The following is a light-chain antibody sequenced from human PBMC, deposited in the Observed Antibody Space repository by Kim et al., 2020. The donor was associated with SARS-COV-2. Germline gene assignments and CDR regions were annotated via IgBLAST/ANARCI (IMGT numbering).Light chain of an antibody. Sequence: SASVGDRVTIICRASESISPWLAWYQQKPRTAPKALIYRASFLERGVPPRFSGSGSGTEFTLTINSLQPEDFAIYYCQQYSSSPPTFGQGTKVEI. CDR1: ESISPW. CDR3: QQYSSSPPT. V-gene: IGKV1-5*03. J-gene: IGKJ1*01. CDR2: RAS.